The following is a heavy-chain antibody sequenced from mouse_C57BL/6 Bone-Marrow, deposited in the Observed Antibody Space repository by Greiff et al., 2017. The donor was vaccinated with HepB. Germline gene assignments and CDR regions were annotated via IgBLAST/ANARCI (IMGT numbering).Heavy chain of an antibody. V-gene: IGHV1-22*01. J-gene: IGHJ2*01. D-gene: IGHD2-2*01. CDR1: GYTFTDYN. CDR3: ASYYGYGVDY. Sequence: DVKLQESGPELVKPGASVKMSCKASGYTFTDYNMHWVKQSHGKSLEWIGYINPNNGGTSYNQKFKGKATLTVNKSSSTAYMELRSLTSEDSAVYYCASYYGYGVDYWGQGTTLTVSS. CDR2: INPNNGGT.